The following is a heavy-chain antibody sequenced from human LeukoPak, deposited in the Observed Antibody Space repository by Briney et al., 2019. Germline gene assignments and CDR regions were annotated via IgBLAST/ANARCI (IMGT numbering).Heavy chain of an antibody. J-gene: IGHJ3*02. CDR2: ISYSSSLI. V-gene: IGHV3-48*01. D-gene: IGHD3-22*01. CDR3: ARAGDSSAHQAFDI. Sequence: GGSLRLSCAASGFTFSTYSLTWVRQAPGKGLEWVSYISYSSSLIYYADSVKGRFTIFRDNAKNSLYLQMNSLRAEDTAVYYCARAGDSSAHQAFDIWGQGTMVTVSS. CDR1: GFTFSTYS.